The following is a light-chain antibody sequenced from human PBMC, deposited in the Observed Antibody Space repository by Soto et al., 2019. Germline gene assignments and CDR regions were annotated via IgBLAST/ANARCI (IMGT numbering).Light chain of an antibody. V-gene: IGKV3-11*01. CDR3: QQRINWPRT. J-gene: IGKJ4*01. CDR1: QSVSSY. CDR2: DAS. Sequence: EIVLTQSPATLSLSPGERATLSCRASQSVSSYLAWYQQKPGQAPRLLIYDASNRATGIPARFSGSGSGTDFTLTMSRLEPEDFAVYYCQQRINWPRTFGGGTNVELK.